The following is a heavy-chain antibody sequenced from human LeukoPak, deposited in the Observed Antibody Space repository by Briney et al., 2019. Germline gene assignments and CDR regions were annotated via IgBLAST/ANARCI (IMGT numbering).Heavy chain of an antibody. CDR3: ARDRRGYCSGGSCFDDAFDI. CDR1: GYSISSGYY. Sequence: SETLSLTCTVSGYSISSGYYWGWIRQPPGKGLEWIGSIYQSGSTYYNPSLKSRVTISVDTSKNQFSLKLSSVTAADTAVYYCARDRRGYCSGGSCFDDAFDIWGQGTMVTVSS. V-gene: IGHV4-38-2*02. D-gene: IGHD2-15*01. J-gene: IGHJ3*02. CDR2: IYQSGST.